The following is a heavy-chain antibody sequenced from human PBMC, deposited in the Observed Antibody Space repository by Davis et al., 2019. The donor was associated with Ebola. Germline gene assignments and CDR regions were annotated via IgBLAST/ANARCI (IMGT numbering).Heavy chain of an antibody. J-gene: IGHJ4*02. CDR1: GLTFSSYA. D-gene: IGHD2-2*01. CDR2: ISGNGGST. CDR3: AKAPLYCSSSSCYVFDC. Sequence: GGSLRLSCAASGLTFSSYAMSWVRQAPGKGLEWVSAISGNGGSTYYADSVKGRFTISRDNSKNTLYLQMNSLRAEDTAVYYCAKAPLYCSSSSCYVFDCWGQGTLVTVSS. V-gene: IGHV3-23*01.